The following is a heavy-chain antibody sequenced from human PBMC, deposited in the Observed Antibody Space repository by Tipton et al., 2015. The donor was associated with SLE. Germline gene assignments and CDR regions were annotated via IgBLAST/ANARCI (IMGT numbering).Heavy chain of an antibody. Sequence: LRLSCTVSGGSISSGGYYWSWIRQDPGKGLEWLGYIYYSGTTYYSPSLKSRISMSVDTSKNQFSLNLSSVTAADTAVYYCARAPGPFDYWGQGSLVTVSS. J-gene: IGHJ4*02. CDR1: GGSISSGGYY. CDR2: IYYSGTT. V-gene: IGHV4-31*03. CDR3: ARAPGPFDY.